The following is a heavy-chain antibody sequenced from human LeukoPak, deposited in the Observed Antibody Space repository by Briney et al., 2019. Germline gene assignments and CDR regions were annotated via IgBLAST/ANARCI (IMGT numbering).Heavy chain of an antibody. CDR1: GHTFTGYY. J-gene: IGHJ6*03. CDR2: INANSGDT. V-gene: IGHV1-2*02. CDR3: AREQSPEAPLGYYYYMDV. Sequence: ASVKVSCKASGHTFTGYYMHWVRQAPGQGLEWMGWINANSGDTNYAQKFQGRVTMARDTSISTAYMELSRLTSDDTAAYYCAREQSPEAPLGYYYYMDVWGKGTTVTISS.